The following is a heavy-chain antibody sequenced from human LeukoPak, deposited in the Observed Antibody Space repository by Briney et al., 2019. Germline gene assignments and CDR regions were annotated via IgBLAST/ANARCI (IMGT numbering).Heavy chain of an antibody. J-gene: IGHJ5*01. Sequence: GESLRLSCAVSGFTSSHYAMSWVRQAPGKGLEWVSLISGSGGTTYYADSVKGRFTISRDNSKNTLYLQMNSLRAEDTAVYYCANVALKSGSYDSWGQGTLVTVSS. D-gene: IGHD3-3*01. V-gene: IGHV3-23*01. CDR2: ISGSGGTT. CDR3: ANVALKSGSYDS. CDR1: GFTSSHYA.